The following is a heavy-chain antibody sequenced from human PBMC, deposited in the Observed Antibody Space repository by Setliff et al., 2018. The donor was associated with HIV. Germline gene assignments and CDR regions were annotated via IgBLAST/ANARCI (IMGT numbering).Heavy chain of an antibody. V-gene: IGHV4-39*07. CDR2: IYYSGST. Sequence: SETLSLTCTVSGGSISSGGYYWSWIRQAAGKGLEWIGTIYYSGSTYYNPSLKSRVTISVDTSKNQFSLKLSSVTAADTAVYYCARLDTIMLYSDCWGQGTLVTVSS. J-gene: IGHJ4*02. D-gene: IGHD3-16*01. CDR3: ARLDTIMLYSDC. CDR1: GGSISSGGYY.